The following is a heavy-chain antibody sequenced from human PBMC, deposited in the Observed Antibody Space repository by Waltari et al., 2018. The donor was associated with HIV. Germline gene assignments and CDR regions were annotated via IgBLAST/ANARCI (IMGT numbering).Heavy chain of an antibody. V-gene: IGHV3-7*04. J-gene: IGHJ4*02. CDR3: ARGGFYGSGSKVN. D-gene: IGHD3-10*01. CDR2: IKQDGSEK. Sequence: EVQLVESGGGLVQPGGSLRLSCAASGFTFSSYWMSWVRQAPGKGLDWVANIKQDGSEKYYVDSVNGRFTSSRYNAENSLYLQMNSLRAEDTAVYYCARGGFYGSGSKVNWGQGTLVTVSS. CDR1: GFTFSSYW.